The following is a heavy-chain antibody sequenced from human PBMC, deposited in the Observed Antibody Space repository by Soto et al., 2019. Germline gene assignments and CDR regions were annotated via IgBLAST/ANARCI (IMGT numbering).Heavy chain of an antibody. CDR2: ISGSGGST. CDR1: GFTFSSYA. Sequence: SLRLSCAASGFTFSSYAMSWVRQAPGKGLEWVSAISGSGGSTYYADSVKGRFTISRDNSKNTLYLQMNSLRAEDTAVYYCAKAIGLEATIFSANWSDPWGQGTLVTVSS. D-gene: IGHD5-12*01. J-gene: IGHJ5*02. CDR3: AKAIGLEATIFSANWSDP. V-gene: IGHV3-23*01.